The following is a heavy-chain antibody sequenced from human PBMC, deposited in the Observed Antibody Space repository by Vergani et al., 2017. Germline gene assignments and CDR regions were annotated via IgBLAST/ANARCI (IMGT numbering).Heavy chain of an antibody. V-gene: IGHV4-59*01. D-gene: IGHD1-14*01. J-gene: IGHJ4*02. Sequence: QVQLQESGPGLVKPSETLSLTCTVSGGSISSYYWSWIRQPPGKGLEWIGYIYYSGSTNYNPSLKSRVTISVDTSKNQFSLKLSSVTAADTAVYYCARVHRRSGVHFDYWGQGTLVTVSS. CDR1: GGSISSYY. CDR3: ARVHRRSGVHFDY. CDR2: IYYSGST.